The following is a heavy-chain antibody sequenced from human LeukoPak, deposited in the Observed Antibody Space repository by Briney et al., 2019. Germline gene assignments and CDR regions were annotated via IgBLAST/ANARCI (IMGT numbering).Heavy chain of an antibody. Sequence: MHWVRQXPGKGLEWVAVISYDGSNKYYADSVKGRFTISRDNSKNTLYLQMNSLRAEDTAVYYCARDGYCSSTSCYYYYGMDVWGQGTTVTVSS. J-gene: IGHJ6*02. CDR2: ISYDGSNK. CDR3: ARDGYCSSTSCYYYYGMDV. V-gene: IGHV3-30-3*01. D-gene: IGHD2-2*03.